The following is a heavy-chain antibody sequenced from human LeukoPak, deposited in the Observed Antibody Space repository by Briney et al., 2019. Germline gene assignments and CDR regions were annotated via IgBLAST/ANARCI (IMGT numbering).Heavy chain of an antibody. Sequence: GGSLRLSCAASGFTFNTFNMTWVRQAPGKGLEWVSSITSGGDYIYYADSVKGRFTTSRDNAKNSLSLQLNSLRVEDTAVYYCARGHYDILAASYKWTPDYWGQGTLVTVSS. J-gene: IGHJ4*02. D-gene: IGHD3-9*01. CDR2: ITSGGDYI. CDR3: ARGHYDILAASYKWTPDY. V-gene: IGHV3-21*01. CDR1: GFTFNTFN.